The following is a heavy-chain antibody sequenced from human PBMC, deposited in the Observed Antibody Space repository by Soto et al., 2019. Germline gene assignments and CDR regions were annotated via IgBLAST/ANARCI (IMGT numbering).Heavy chain of an antibody. CDR3: ARSQGSSTSLEIYYYYYYGMDV. D-gene: IGHD2-2*01. J-gene: IGHJ6*02. CDR2: IIPIPGTA. V-gene: IGHV1-69*13. Sequence: SVKVSCKASGGTFGSYAISWVRQAPGQGLEWMGGIIPIPGTANYAQKFQGRVTIAADESTSTAYMELSSLRSENTAVYYCARSQGSSTSLEIYYYYYYGMDVWGQGTTVTVSS. CDR1: GGTFGSYA.